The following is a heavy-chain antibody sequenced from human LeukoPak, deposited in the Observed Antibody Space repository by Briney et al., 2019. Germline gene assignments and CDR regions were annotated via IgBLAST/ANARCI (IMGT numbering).Heavy chain of an antibody. CDR2: IHYSGDT. D-gene: IGHD6-19*01. CDR3: ARWAVAELGLDY. CDR1: GGSVSSGSYY. J-gene: IGHJ4*02. V-gene: IGHV4-61*01. Sequence: SETPSLTCTVSGGSVSSGSYYWSWIRQPPGKGLEWITYIHYSGDTNYNPSLKSRVTISVDTSKNQFPLKLRSVTAADTAVYYCARWAVAELGLDYWGQGTLVTVSS.